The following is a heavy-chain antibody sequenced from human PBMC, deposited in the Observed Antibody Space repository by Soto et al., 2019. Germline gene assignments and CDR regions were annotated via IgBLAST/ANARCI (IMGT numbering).Heavy chain of an antibody. J-gene: IGHJ4*02. CDR2: ISSSSNSI. D-gene: IGHD1-26*01. CDR3: ARVKYSGSYSPFDN. V-gene: IGHV3-48*02. Sequence: EVQLVESGGGLVQPGGSLRLSCAASGFIFSSYSMNWVRQAPGKGLEWVSYISSSSNSIYYADSVKGRFTISRDNAKNSLFLQMNSLRDEATAVYFCARVKYSGSYSPFDNWGQGTLVTVSS. CDR1: GFIFSSYS.